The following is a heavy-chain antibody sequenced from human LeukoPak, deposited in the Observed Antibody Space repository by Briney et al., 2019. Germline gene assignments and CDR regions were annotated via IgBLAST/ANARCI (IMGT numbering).Heavy chain of an antibody. CDR2: IKSKTDGETT. CDR1: GFTFVNAW. CDR3: ARAWLRGITMVRGVLGY. J-gene: IGHJ4*02. Sequence: TGGSLILSCTASGFTFVNAWMHWVRQAPGEGLECVSRIKSKTDGETTDYAAPVKGRFMISRDDSKNTLYLQMNSLRAGDTAVYYCARAWLRGITMVRGVLGYWGQGTLVTVSS. D-gene: IGHD3-10*01. V-gene: IGHV3-15*01.